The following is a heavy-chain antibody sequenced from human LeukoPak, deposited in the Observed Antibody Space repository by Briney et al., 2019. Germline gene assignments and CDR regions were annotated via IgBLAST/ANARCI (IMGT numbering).Heavy chain of an antibody. D-gene: IGHD1-1*01. CDR3: AKDGGEHFDY. CDR2: IRYDGSNK. Sequence: HPGGSLRLSCAASGFTFSSYGMHWVRQAPGKGLEWVAFIRYDGSNKYYADSVKGRFTISRDNSKSTLYLQMNSLRAEDTAVYYCAKDGGEHFDYWGQGTLVTVSS. CDR1: GFTFSSYG. V-gene: IGHV3-30*02. J-gene: IGHJ4*02.